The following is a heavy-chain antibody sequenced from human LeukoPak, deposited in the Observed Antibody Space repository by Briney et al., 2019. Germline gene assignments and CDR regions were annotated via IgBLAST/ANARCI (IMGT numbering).Heavy chain of an antibody. CDR1: GGSFSGYY. D-gene: IGHD5-24*01. CDR2: INHSGST. V-gene: IGHV4-34*01. J-gene: IGHJ4*02. CDR3: ARRPKRWLQSVYFDY. Sequence: SETLSLTCAVYGGSFSGYYWSWLRQPPGKGLEWIGEINHSGSTNYNPSLKSRVTISVDTSKNQFSLKLSSVTAADTAVYYCARRPKRWLQSVYFDYWGQGTLVTVSS.